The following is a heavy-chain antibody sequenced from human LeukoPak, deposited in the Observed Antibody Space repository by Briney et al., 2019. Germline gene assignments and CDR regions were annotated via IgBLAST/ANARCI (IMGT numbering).Heavy chain of an antibody. CDR1: GYSISSGYY. V-gene: IGHV4-61*01. CDR2: IYYSGST. Sequence: SETLSLTCAVSGYSISSGYYWGWIRQPPGKGLEWIGYIYYSGSTNYNPSLKSRVTISVDTSKNQFSLKLSSVTAADTAVHYCARDHGGGYLFDYWGQGTLVTVSS. D-gene: IGHD1-26*01. CDR3: ARDHGGGYLFDY. J-gene: IGHJ4*02.